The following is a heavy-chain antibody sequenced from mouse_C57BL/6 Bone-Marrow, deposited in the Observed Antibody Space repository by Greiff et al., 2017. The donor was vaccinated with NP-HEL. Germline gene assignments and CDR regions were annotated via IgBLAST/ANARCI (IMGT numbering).Heavy chain of an antibody. D-gene: IGHD1-1*01. V-gene: IGHV5-9-1*02. CDR3: TRDSSGLIAY. CDR1: GFTFSSYA. CDR2: ISSGGDYI. J-gene: IGHJ3*01. Sequence: EVKLVESGEGLVKPGGSLKLSCAASGFTFSSYAMSWVRQTPEKRLEWVAYISSGGDYIYYADTVKGRFTISRDNARNTLYLQMSSLKSEDTAMYYCTRDSSGLIAYWGQGTLVTVSA.